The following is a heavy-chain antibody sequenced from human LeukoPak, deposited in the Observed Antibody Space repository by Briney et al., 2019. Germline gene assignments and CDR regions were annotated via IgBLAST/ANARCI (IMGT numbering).Heavy chain of an antibody. CDR3: ARDGGKGWLWFDY. J-gene: IGHJ4*02. V-gene: IGHV4-59*01. Sequence: SETLSLTCTVSGGSISSYYWSWIRPPPGKGREYIGYIYFSGSTNYNPSLKSRVTISVDTSKNQFSLKLSSVTAADTAVYYCARDGGKGWLWFDYWGQGTLVTVSS. CDR1: GGSISSYY. D-gene: IGHD3-9*01. CDR2: IYFSGST.